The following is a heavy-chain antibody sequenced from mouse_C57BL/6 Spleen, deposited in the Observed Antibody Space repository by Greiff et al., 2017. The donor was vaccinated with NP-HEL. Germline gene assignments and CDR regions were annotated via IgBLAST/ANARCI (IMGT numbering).Heavy chain of an antibody. Sequence: EVMLVESGEGLVKPGGSLKLSCAASGFTFSSYAMSWVRQTPEKRLEWVAYISSGGDYIYYADTVKGRFTISRDNARNTLYLQMSSLKSEDTAMYYCTRDPIYYDYDERFAYWGQGTLVTVSA. J-gene: IGHJ3*01. CDR2: ISSGGDYI. D-gene: IGHD2-4*01. V-gene: IGHV5-9-1*02. CDR1: GFTFSSYA. CDR3: TRDPIYYDYDERFAY.